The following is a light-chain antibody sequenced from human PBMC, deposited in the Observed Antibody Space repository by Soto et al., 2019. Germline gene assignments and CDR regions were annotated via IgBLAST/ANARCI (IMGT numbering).Light chain of an antibody. J-gene: IGLJ1*01. V-gene: IGLV1-47*02. CDR1: SSNIGSNY. CDR2: SNN. Sequence: QSVLTQPPSASGTPGQRVTISCSGSSSNIGSNYVYWYQQLPGTAPKLLIYSNNQRPSGVPDRFSGSKFGTSASLAISGLRSEDEADYYCAAWDDSLSGYVFGTGTKLTVL. CDR3: AAWDDSLSGYV.